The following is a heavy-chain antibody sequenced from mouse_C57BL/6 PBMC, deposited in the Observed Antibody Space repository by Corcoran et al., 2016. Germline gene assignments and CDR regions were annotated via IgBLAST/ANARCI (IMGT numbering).Heavy chain of an antibody. CDR1: GYTFTTYG. V-gene: IGHV9-3*01. CDR3: ARSDYGSSADAMVY. D-gene: IGHD1-1*01. CDR2: INTYSGVP. J-gene: IGHJ4*01. Sequence: QIQLVQSGPELKKPGETVKISCKASGYTFTTYGMSWVKQAPGKGLKWMGWINTYSGVPTYADDFKGRFAFSLETSARTAYLQINNLKNEDTATYFCARSDYGSSADAMVYWAQGTAVTVSS.